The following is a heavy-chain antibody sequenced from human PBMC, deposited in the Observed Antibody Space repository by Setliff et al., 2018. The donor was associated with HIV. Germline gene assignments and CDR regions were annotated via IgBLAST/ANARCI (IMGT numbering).Heavy chain of an antibody. CDR2: FYVGGDT. J-gene: IGHJ6*03. CDR3: ALTAHNLLRGYMDV. V-gene: IGHV4-4*07. D-gene: IGHD7-27*01. CDR1: GGPVSTYY. Sequence: PSETLSLTCTVSGGPVSTYYWNWIRQPAGKGLEWIGRFYVGGDTNYNPSLKSRVTMSVDTSKKQFSLKLKSVTAADTAVYYCALTAHNLLRGYMDVWGKGTKVTVSS.